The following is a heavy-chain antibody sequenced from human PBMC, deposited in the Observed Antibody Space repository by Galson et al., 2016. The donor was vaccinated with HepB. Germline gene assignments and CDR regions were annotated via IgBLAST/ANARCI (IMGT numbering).Heavy chain of an antibody. Sequence: SVKVSCKASGYTFTTFVIHWVRQAPGQRLEWLGWINTANGNRRYSQNLQGRVTSSRDTSASTVYMELSRLRSEDTAVYFCAREAWDVWGEGTTVTVSS. CDR2: INTANGNR. V-gene: IGHV1-3*04. CDR1: GYTFTTFV. CDR3: AREAWDV. J-gene: IGHJ6*04.